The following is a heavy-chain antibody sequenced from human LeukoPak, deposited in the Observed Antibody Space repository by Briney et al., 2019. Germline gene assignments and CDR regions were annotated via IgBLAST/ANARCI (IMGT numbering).Heavy chain of an antibody. J-gene: IGHJ6*03. D-gene: IGHD6-13*01. CDR3: AREGGKQQLGYYCYYYYMDV. V-gene: IGHV3-7*01. CDR2: IKQDGSEK. Sequence: GGSLRLSCAASGFTFSSYWMNWVRQAPGKGLEWVANIKQDGSEKYYADSVKGRFTISRDNAKNSLYLQMNSLRAEDTAVYYCAREGGKQQLGYYCYYYYMDVWGKGTTVTVSS. CDR1: GFTFSSYW.